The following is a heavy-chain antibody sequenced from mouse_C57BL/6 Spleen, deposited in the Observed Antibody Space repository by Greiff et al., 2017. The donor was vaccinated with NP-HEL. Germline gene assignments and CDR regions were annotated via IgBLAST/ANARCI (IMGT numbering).Heavy chain of an antibody. D-gene: IGHD2-3*01. V-gene: IGHV5-17*01. CDR1: GFTFSDYG. CDR2: ISSGSSTI. J-gene: IGHJ1*03. CDR3: ARVGWLLWYFDV. Sequence: EVKLQESGGGLVKPGGSLKLSCAASGFTFSDYGMHWVRQAPEKGLEWVAYISSGSSTIYYADTVKGRFTISRDNAKNTLFLQMTSLRSEDTAMYYCARVGWLLWYFDVWGTGTTVTVSS.